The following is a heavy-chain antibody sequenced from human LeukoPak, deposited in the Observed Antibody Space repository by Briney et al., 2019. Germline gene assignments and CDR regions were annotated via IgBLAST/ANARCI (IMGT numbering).Heavy chain of an antibody. D-gene: IGHD1-26*01. CDR1: GYTFTSYA. CDR2: INAGNGNT. CDR3: ATGLPRYSGSLQGYYYYGMDV. V-gene: IGHV1-3*01. Sequence: GASVKVSCKASGYTFTSYAMHWVRQAPGQRLEWMGWINAGNGNTKYSQKFQGRVTITRDTSASTAYMELSSLRSEDTAVYYCATGLPRYSGSLQGYYYYGMDVWGQGTTVTVSS. J-gene: IGHJ6*02.